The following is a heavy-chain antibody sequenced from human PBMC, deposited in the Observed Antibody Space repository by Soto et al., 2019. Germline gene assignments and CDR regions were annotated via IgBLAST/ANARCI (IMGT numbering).Heavy chain of an antibody. CDR2: IYPGDSDT. D-gene: IGHD3-3*01. CDR1: GYSFTSYW. J-gene: IGHJ3*02. Sequence: PGESLKLSCKGSGYSFTSYWIGWVRQMPGKGLEWMGIIYPGDSDTRYSPSFQGQVTISADKSISTAYLQWSSLKASDTAMYYFSSPLYYDSWSGYPPDDAFYIWGQGTMVTVSS. V-gene: IGHV5-51*01. CDR3: SSPLYYDSWSGYPPDDAFYI.